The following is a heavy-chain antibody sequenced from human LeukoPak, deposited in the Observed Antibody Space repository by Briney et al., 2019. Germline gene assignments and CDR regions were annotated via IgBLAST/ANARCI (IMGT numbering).Heavy chain of an antibody. CDR1: GYTFTGYY. CDR3: ARDGYSSSWYEGMDV. V-gene: IGHV1-2*02. D-gene: IGHD6-13*01. CDR2: INPNSGGT. Sequence: ASVKVSCKASGYTFTGYYMHWVRQAPGQGLEWMGWINPNSGGTNYAKKFQGRVTRTRDTSISTAYRELSRLRSDDTAVYYCARDGYSSSWYEGMDVWGQGTTVTVSS. J-gene: IGHJ6*02.